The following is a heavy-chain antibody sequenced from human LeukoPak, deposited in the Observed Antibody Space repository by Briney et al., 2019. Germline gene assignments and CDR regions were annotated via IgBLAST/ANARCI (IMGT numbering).Heavy chain of an antibody. Sequence: GGSLRLSCAASGFSFSNAWMSWVRQAPGKGLEWVGRIKTKAGGGTADYAAPVKGRFTISRDDSKNTLYLQMNSLETEDTAVYYCTTRSVVVTAYGMDVWGQGTTVTVSS. CDR3: TTRSVVVTAYGMDV. V-gene: IGHV3-15*01. CDR1: GFSFSNAW. J-gene: IGHJ6*02. CDR2: IKTKAGGGTA. D-gene: IGHD2-21*02.